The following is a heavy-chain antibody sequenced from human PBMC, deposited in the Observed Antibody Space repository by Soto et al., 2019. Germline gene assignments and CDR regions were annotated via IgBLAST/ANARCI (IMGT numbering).Heavy chain of an antibody. CDR1: GGTFSSYT. CDR3: ARYASPGNNSVWYTFDP. Sequence: SVRVSCKASGGTFSSYTINWVRQAPGQGLEWMGGIIPIFGTTNYAKKFQGRVTITADESTSTAYMELSSLRSEDTAVYYCARYASPGNNSVWYTFDPWGQGTLVTVSS. CDR2: IIPIFGTT. D-gene: IGHD6-19*01. J-gene: IGHJ5*02. V-gene: IGHV1-69*13.